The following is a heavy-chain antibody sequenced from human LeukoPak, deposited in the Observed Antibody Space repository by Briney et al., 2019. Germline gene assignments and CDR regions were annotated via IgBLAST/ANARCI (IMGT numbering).Heavy chain of an antibody. V-gene: IGHV1-18*01. J-gene: IGHJ4*02. CDR3: ARSGVGYFYDNTGYYPLDY. CDR2: ISAYTGNT. Sequence: ASVTVSCKASGYTFTNYGISWVRQAPGRGLEWMGWISAYTGNTNYAQNFQGRVTMTTDTSTSTAFMELRSLRSDDTAVYYCARSGVGYFYDNTGYYPLDYWGQGTLVTVSS. CDR1: GYTFTNYG. D-gene: IGHD3-22*01.